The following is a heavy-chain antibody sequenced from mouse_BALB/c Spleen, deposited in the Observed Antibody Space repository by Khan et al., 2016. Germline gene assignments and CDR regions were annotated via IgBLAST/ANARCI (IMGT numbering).Heavy chain of an antibody. Sequence: QIQLVQSGPELKKPGETVKISCKASGYTFTDYSMHWVKQAPGKGLKWMGWINTETGEPTYADDFKGRFAFSLETSASTAYLQINNLKNEDTATYFCARETWYFDVWGAGTTVTVSS. CDR3: ARETWYFDV. CDR1: GYTFTDYS. J-gene: IGHJ1*01. V-gene: IGHV9-2-1*01. CDR2: INTETGEP.